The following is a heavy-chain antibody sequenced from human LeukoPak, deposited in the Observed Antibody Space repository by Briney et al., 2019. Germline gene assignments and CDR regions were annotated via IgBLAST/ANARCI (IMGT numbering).Heavy chain of an antibody. D-gene: IGHD4-17*01. Sequence: SETLSLTCTVSDGSISSSSYYWGWIRQPPGKGLEWIGSIYYSGSTYYNPSLKSRVTISIDTSKNQFSLKLTSVTAADTAVYYCARDSRSLGVTTVTRGFDYWGQGTLVTVSS. CDR2: IYYSGST. J-gene: IGHJ4*02. V-gene: IGHV4-39*07. CDR3: ARDSRSLGVTTVTRGFDY. CDR1: DGSISSSSYY.